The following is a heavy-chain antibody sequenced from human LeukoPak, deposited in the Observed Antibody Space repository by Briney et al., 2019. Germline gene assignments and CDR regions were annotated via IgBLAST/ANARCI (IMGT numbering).Heavy chain of an antibody. J-gene: IGHJ4*02. CDR1: GYTFSSYG. CDR2: ISAYNSNT. V-gene: IGHV1-18*01. D-gene: IGHD1-26*01. CDR3: ARDSGLIMGALNFDY. Sequence: ASVKVSCKASGYTFSSYGINWVRQAPGQGLEWMGWISAYNSNTNYAQNLQGRVTMTTDTSTSTAYMELRSLRSDDTAVYYCARDSGLIMGALNFDYWGQGTLVTVSS.